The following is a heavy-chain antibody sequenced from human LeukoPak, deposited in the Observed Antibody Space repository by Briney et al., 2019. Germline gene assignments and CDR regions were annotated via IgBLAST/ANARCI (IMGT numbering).Heavy chain of an antibody. V-gene: IGHV4-39*01. CDR2: IYYSGST. D-gene: IGHD3-10*01. CDR3: ARSPYMVRGLVDWFDP. Sequence: SETLSLTCTVSGGSISSSSYYWGWIRQPPGKGLEWIGSIYYSGSTYYNPSLKSRVTISVDTSKNQFSLKLSSVTAADTAVYYCARSPYMVRGLVDWFDPGGQGTLVTVSS. J-gene: IGHJ5*02. CDR1: GGSISSSSYY.